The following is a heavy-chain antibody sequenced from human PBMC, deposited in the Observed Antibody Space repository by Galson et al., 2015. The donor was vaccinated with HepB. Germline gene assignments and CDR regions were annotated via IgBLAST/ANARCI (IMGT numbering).Heavy chain of an antibody. CDR2: INPNSGGT. Sequence: SVKVSCKASGYTFTGYYMHWVRQAPGQGLEWMGWINPNSGGTNYAQKFQGRVTMTRDTSISTAYMELSRLRSDDTAVYYCARVGTIFGVVPRFDPWGQGTLVTVSS. D-gene: IGHD3-3*01. V-gene: IGHV1-2*02. CDR1: GYTFTGYY. J-gene: IGHJ5*02. CDR3: ARVGTIFGVVPRFDP.